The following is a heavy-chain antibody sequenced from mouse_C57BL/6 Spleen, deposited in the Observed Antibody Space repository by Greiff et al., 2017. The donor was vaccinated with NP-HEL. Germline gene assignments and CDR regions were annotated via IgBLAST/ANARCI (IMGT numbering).Heavy chain of an antibody. Sequence: VQLQQSGAELVKPGASVKLSCTASGFNIKDYYMHWVKQRTEQGLEWIGRIYPDDSETKYAPKFQGQATIPADTSSNTAYLQLSSLTSEDAAVYYCTTVVATDYALDYWGQGTTVTVSS. V-gene: IGHV14-2*01. D-gene: IGHD1-1*01. CDR2: IYPDDSET. J-gene: IGHJ4*01. CDR1: GFNIKDYY. CDR3: TTVVATDYALDY.